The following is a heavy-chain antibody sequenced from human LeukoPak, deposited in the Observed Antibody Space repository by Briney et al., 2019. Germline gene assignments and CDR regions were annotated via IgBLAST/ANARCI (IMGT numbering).Heavy chain of an antibody. J-gene: IGHJ4*02. CDR3: ARVGLGYCSGGSCYYFDY. CDR2: IKQDGNEK. V-gene: IGHV3-7*01. CDR1: GFTFRSYW. Sequence: PGGSLRLSCAASGFTFRSYWMSWVRQAPGKGLEWVANIKQDGNEKYLVDSVKGRFTISRDNGKNSLYLQMNSLRAEDTAVYYCARVGLGYCSGGSCYYFDYWGQGTQVTVSS. D-gene: IGHD2-15*01.